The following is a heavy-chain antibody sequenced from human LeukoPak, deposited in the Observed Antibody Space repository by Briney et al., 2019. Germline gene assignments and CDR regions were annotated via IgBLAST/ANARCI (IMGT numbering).Heavy chain of an antibody. CDR3: ARQALPYYYGSGRVIYYYYSYMDI. CDR2: IYPGYSDT. CDR1: GYNLTKLW. Sequence: PGESLKISWKGSGYNLTKLWLGWVPQMPGKGLEWMGIIYPGYSDTRYSPSFQGPVTISADKSIKIAYLQWGSMKASDTAIYYCARQALPYYYGSGRVIYYYYSYMDIGGTGPTVTVSS. J-gene: IGHJ6*03. D-gene: IGHD3-10*01. V-gene: IGHV5-51*01.